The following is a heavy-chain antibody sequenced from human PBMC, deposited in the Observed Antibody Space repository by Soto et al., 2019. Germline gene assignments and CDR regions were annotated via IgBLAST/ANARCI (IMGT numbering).Heavy chain of an antibody. CDR2: IYYSGNT. V-gene: IGHV4-39*01. CDR3: ARGLYYYGAGSLPDY. CDR1: GGSISSSSSY. D-gene: IGHD3-10*01. Sequence: QLQLQESGPGLVKPSETLSLTCTVSGGSISSSSSYWGWIRQPPGKGLEWIGSIYYSGNTYYNPSLQSRVTMSVDTSKKQFSRRLKSVTAADTAVYYCARGLYYYGAGSLPDYWGQGTLVTVSS. J-gene: IGHJ4*02.